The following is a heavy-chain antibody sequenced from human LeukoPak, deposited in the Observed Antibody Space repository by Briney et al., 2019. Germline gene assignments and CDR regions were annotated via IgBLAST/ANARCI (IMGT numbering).Heavy chain of an antibody. CDR1: GFTFSSYP. Sequence: PGGSLRLSCAASGFTFSSYPMSWVRQAPGKGLEWVSAISGSGGSTYYADSVKGRFTISRDNAKNSLYLQMNSLRAEDTAVYYCAREGLSQWLALTHDAFDIWGQGTMVTVSS. J-gene: IGHJ3*02. D-gene: IGHD6-19*01. CDR3: AREGLSQWLALTHDAFDI. V-gene: IGHV3-23*01. CDR2: ISGSGGST.